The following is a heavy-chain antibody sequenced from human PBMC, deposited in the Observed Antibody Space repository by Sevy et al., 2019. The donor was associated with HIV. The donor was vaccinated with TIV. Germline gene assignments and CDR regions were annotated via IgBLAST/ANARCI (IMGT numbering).Heavy chain of an antibody. D-gene: IGHD5-12*01. CDR2: VDRSGGT. CDR1: GESVSSSY. Sequence: SETLSLTCAVYGESVSSSYWTWIRQPPGGGLDWVGEVDRSGGTSYNPSLKSRATVSLDTSKRQFSLKLNSVTAADTPVYFCARGRSPKRLPLLYSGYDHMTAHFFDYWGQGALVTVSS. V-gene: IGHV4-34*01. J-gene: IGHJ4*02. CDR3: ARGRSPKRLPLLYSGYDHMTAHFFDY.